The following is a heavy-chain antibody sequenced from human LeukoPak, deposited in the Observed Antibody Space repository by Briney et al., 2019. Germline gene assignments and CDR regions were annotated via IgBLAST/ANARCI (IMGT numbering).Heavy chain of an antibody. CDR2: IIPIFGTA. CDR1: GGTFSSYA. V-gene: IGHV1-69*13. J-gene: IGHJ5*02. Sequence: GASVKVSCKASGGTFSSYAISWVRQAPGQGLEWMGGIIPIFGTANYAQKFQGRVTITADESTSTAYMELSSLRSEDTAVYYCARDGVTIAAAGMSNWFDPWGQGTLVTVSS. CDR3: ARDGVTIAAAGMSNWFDP. D-gene: IGHD6-13*01.